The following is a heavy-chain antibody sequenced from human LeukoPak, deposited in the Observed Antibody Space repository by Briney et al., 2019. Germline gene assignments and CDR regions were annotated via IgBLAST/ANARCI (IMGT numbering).Heavy chain of an antibody. CDR1: GGSISSSGYY. CDR3: ARGGDWKFDY. Sequence: SETLSLTCTVSGGSISSSGYYWGWIRQPPGKGLEWIGNIYYSGSTYYNPSLKSRVTISVDTSKNHFSLNLNSITPADTAIYYCARGGDWKFDYWGQGALVTVSS. CDR2: IYYSGST. V-gene: IGHV4-39*02. D-gene: IGHD1-1*01. J-gene: IGHJ4*02.